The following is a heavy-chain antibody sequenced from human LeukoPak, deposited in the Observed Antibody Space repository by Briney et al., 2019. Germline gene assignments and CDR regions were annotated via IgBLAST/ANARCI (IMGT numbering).Heavy chain of an antibody. CDR2: IIPIFGTA. D-gene: IGHD2-2*01. V-gene: IGHV1-69*13. CDR3: ASVPAANINWFDP. J-gene: IGHJ5*02. Sequence: SVKASCKASGGTFSSYAISWVRQAPGQGLEWMGGIIPIFGTANYAQKFQGRVTITADESTSTAYMELSSLRSEDTAVYYCASVPAANINWFDPWGQGTLVTVSS. CDR1: GGTFSSYA.